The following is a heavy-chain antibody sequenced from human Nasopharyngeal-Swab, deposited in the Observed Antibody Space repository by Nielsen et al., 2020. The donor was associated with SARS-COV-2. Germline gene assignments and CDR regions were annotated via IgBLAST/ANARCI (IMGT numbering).Heavy chain of an antibody. Sequence: GQAAGMGLEWVAVISYDGSNKYYADSVKGRFTISRDNSKNTLYLQMNSLRAEDTAVYYCARGGGGVYSGSYYGAFDIWGQGTMVTVSS. CDR2: ISYDGSNK. D-gene: IGHD1-26*01. CDR3: ARGGGGVYSGSYYGAFDI. V-gene: IGHV3-30-3*01. J-gene: IGHJ3*02.